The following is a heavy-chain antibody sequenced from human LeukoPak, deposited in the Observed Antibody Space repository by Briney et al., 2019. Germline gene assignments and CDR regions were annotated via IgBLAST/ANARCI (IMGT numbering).Heavy chain of an antibody. CDR2: IDPSDSYT. D-gene: IGHD6-19*01. V-gene: IGHV5-10-1*01. J-gene: IGHJ4*02. CDR3: ARHGPGIAVALDY. Sequence: GESLRISCKGSGYSFTSYWISWVCQMPGKGLGWMGRIDPSDSYTNYSPSFQGHVTISADKSISTAYLQWNSLKASDTAMYYCARHGPGIAVALDYWGQGTLVTVSS. CDR1: GYSFTSYW.